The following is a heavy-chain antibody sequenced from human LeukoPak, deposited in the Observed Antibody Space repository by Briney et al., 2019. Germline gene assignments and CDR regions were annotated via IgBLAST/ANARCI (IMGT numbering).Heavy chain of an antibody. V-gene: IGHV1-2*02. Sequence: ASVKVSCKASGYTFTGYYMHWVRQAPGQGLEWMGWINPNSGDANYAQKFQGRVTMTRDTSISTAYMELSRLRSDDTAMYYCARKDAFDIWGQGTMVTVSS. CDR3: ARKDAFDI. CDR1: GYTFTGYY. CDR2: INPNSGDA. J-gene: IGHJ3*02.